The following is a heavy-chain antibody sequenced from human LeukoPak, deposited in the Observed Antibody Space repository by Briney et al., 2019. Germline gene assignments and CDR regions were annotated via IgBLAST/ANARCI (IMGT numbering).Heavy chain of an antibody. V-gene: IGHV1-8*02. D-gene: IGHD3-10*01. J-gene: IGHJ4*02. CDR2: MNPNSGNT. CDR3: ARAHYYGSGSPAGY. CDR1: GYTFTTYG. Sequence: ASVKVSCKASGYTFTTYGMNWVRQAPGQGLEWMGWMNPNSGNTGYAQKFQGRVTMTRNTSISTAYMELSSLRSEDTAVYYCARAHYYGSGSPAGYWGQGTLVTVSS.